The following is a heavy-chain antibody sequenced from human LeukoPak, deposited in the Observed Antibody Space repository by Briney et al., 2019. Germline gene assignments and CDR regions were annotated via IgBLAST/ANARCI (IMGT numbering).Heavy chain of an antibody. CDR2: IYHSGST. J-gene: IGHJ4*02. Sequence: SETLSLTCTVSGYSISSGYYWGWIRQPPGKGLEWIGSIYHSGSTYYNPSLKSRVTISVDTSKNQFSLKLSSVTAADTAVYYCAAHDYGDKFDYWGQGTLVTVSS. D-gene: IGHD4-17*01. V-gene: IGHV4-38-2*02. CDR3: AAHDYGDKFDY. CDR1: GYSISSGYY.